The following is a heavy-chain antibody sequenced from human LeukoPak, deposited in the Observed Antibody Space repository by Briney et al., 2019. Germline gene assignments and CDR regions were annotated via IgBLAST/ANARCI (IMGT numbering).Heavy chain of an antibody. D-gene: IGHD6-13*01. J-gene: IGHJ4*02. CDR2: LKQDGSEE. CDR1: GFTFSGYW. V-gene: IGHV3-7*04. CDR3: ARGTIAAPGTDY. Sequence: PGGSLRLSCAASGFTFSGYWMHWVRQAPGKGLEWVANLKQDGSEEHFADSVKGRFTISRDNAENSLYLQMNSLRAEDTAMYYCARGTIAAPGTDYWGQGTLVTVSS.